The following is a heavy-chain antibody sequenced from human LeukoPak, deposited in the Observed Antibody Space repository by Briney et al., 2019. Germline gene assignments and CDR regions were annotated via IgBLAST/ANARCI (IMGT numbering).Heavy chain of an antibody. CDR1: GGSVGGYY. V-gene: IGHV4-59*02. CDR2: IYSTGTT. J-gene: IGHJ5*02. CDR3: ARDGVRGHYLNWFDP. D-gene: IGHD2/OR15-2a*01. Sequence: PSETLSLTCTVSGGSVGGYYWSWIRQSPGTGLEWIGYIYSTGTTRYNPSLKSRVTILLDAPKDQVSLHLTSVTAADTAVYYSARDGVRGHYLNWFDPWGQGILVTVSS.